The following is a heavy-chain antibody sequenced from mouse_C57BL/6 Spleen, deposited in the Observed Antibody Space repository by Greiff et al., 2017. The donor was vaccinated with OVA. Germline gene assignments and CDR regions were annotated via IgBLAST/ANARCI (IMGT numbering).Heavy chain of an antibody. V-gene: IGHV5-9-1*02. CDR3: TRGTNYYGSSYVYWYFDV. D-gene: IGHD1-1*01. Sequence: DVQLVESGEGLVKPGGSLKLSCAASGFTFSSYAMSWVRQTPEKRLEWVAYISSGGDYIYYADTVKGRFTISSDNARNTLYLQMSSLKSEDTAMYYCTRGTNYYGSSYVYWYFDVWGTGTTVTVSS. CDR1: GFTFSSYA. J-gene: IGHJ1*03. CDR2: ISSGGDYI.